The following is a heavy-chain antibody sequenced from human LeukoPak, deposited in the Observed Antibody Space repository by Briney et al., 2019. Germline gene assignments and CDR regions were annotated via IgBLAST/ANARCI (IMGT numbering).Heavy chain of an antibody. J-gene: IGHJ4*02. CDR3: ARESRDGYNFDY. V-gene: IGHV3-53*01. CDR1: GFTVSSNY. Sequence: GGSLRLSCVASGFTVSSNYMSWVRQAPGKGLEWVSVIYSGGSTYYADSVKGRFTISRDNSKNTLYLQMNSLRAEDTAVYYCARESRDGYNFDYWGQGTLVTVSS. D-gene: IGHD5-24*01. CDR2: IYSGGST.